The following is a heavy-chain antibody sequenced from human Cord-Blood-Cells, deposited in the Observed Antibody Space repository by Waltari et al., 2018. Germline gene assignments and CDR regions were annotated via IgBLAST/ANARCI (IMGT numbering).Heavy chain of an antibody. J-gene: IGHJ3*02. CDR3: ARHFPDSSGALDAFDI. CDR2: INHSGST. D-gene: IGHD3-22*01. V-gene: IGHV4-34*01. CDR1: GRSFGGSY. Sequence: QVQLQQWGAGLLKPSETLSLPCAVYGRSFGGSYWSWIRQPPGKGLEWIGEINHSGSTNYNPSLKSRVTISVDTSKNQFSLKLSSVTAADTAVYYCARHFPDSSGALDAFDIWGQGTMVTVSS.